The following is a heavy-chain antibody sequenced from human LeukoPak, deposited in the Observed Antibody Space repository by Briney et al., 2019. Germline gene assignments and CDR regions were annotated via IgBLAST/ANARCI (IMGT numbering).Heavy chain of an antibody. V-gene: IGHV1-69*04. D-gene: IGHD2-21*02. CDR2: IIPILGIA. J-gene: IGHJ4*02. CDR1: GYTFTSYD. Sequence: GASVKVSCKASGYTFTSYDINWVRQATGQGLEWMGRIIPILGIANYAQKFQGRVTITADKSTSTAYMELSSLRSEDTAVYYCASGVVVTATPQTFDYWGQGTLVTVSS. CDR3: ASGVVVTATPQTFDY.